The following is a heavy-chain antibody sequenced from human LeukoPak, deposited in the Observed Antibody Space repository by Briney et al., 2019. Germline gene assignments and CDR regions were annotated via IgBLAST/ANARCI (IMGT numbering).Heavy chain of an antibody. V-gene: IGHV3-11*01. CDR2: ISSSGSTL. Sequence: GGSLRLSCAASGFTISNYWMSWIRQAPGKGLEWVSYISSSGSTLYYADSVKGRITISRDNAKNSLYLQMNSLRAEDTAVYYCARRRYNWNAIDYWGQGTLVTVSS. J-gene: IGHJ4*02. D-gene: IGHD1-20*01. CDR1: GFTISNYW. CDR3: ARRRYNWNAIDY.